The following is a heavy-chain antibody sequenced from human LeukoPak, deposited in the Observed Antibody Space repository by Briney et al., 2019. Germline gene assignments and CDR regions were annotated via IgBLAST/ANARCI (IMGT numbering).Heavy chain of an antibody. J-gene: IGHJ4*02. V-gene: IGHV3-23*01. CDR3: AKEGDYDILTGSDY. D-gene: IGHD3-9*01. CDR2: ISGSGGST. CDR1: GFTFSSYA. Sequence: PGGSLTLSCAASGFTFSSYAMSWVRQAPGKGLEWVSAISGSGGSTYYADSVKGRFTISRDNSKNTLYLQMNSLRAEDTAVYYCAKEGDYDILTGSDYWGQGTLVTVSS.